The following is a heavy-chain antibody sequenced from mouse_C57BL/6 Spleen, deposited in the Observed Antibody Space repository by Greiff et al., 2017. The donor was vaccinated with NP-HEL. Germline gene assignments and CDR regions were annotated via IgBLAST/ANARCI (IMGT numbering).Heavy chain of an antibody. D-gene: IGHD3-2*02. J-gene: IGHJ3*01. CDR2: IWSGGST. Sequence: QVQLKESGPGLVQPSQSLSITCTVSGFSLTSYGVHWVRQSPGKGLEWLGVIWSGGSTDYNAAFISRLSISKDNSKSQVFFKMNSLQADDTAIYYCAREVDSSGLGGFAYWGQGTLVTVSA. CDR3: AREVDSSGLGGFAY. CDR1: GFSLTSYG. V-gene: IGHV2-2*01.